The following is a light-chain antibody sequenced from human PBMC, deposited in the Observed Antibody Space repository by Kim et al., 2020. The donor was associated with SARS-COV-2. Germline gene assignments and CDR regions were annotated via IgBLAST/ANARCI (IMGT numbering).Light chain of an antibody. CDR1: KLWGKN. CDR3: QAWDSGTVV. Sequence: VPPGQAASISCCGDKLWGKNVYWYHKKPGKSPMLVIYQDSKRPSGIPERSAGSNSGDTATLTISGTKAMDEADYYGQAWDSGTVVFGTGTKVTVL. CDR2: QDS. J-gene: IGLJ1*01. V-gene: IGLV3-1*01.